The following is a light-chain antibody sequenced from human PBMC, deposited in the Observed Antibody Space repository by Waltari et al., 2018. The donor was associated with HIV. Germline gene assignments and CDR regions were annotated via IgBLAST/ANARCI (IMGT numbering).Light chain of an antibody. CDR2: RVN. Sequence: QSVLTQPPSASGTPGKRVTISCSGSSSNIGSKSVNWFQQVPGTAPKLLMYRVNQPPSGGPDRLCGAKPGPSASLAISGLQAEDEADYYCAAWDDSLDAWVFGGGTRLTVL. V-gene: IGLV1-44*01. CDR3: AAWDDSLDAWV. J-gene: IGLJ3*02. CDR1: SSNIGSKS.